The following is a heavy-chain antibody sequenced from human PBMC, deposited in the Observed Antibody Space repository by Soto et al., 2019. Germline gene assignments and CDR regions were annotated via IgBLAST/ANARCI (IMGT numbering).Heavy chain of an antibody. Sequence: SATLSLTCAVSGGSFSGYYWSWIRQPPGKGLEWIGEINHSGSTNYNPSLKSRVTISVDTSKNQFSLKLSSVTAADTAVYYCAGSSIFGVVHDAFDIWGQGTMVTVSS. V-gene: IGHV4-34*01. D-gene: IGHD3-3*01. J-gene: IGHJ3*02. CDR2: INHSGST. CDR1: GGSFSGYY. CDR3: AGSSIFGVVHDAFDI.